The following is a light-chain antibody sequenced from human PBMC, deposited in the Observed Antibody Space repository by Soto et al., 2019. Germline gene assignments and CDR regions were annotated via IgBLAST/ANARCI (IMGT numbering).Light chain of an antibody. CDR2: AAS. CDR1: QTINNY. Sequence: DIQMTQSPSSLSASVGDRVTITCRASQTINNYLNWYQQKPGKAPKLLIYAASSLQGGVPSRFSGGGSGTDFTLTISSLQREDCAIYYCQQSSSTVLTFGGGTKVEI. CDR3: QQSSSTVLT. J-gene: IGKJ4*01. V-gene: IGKV1-39*01.